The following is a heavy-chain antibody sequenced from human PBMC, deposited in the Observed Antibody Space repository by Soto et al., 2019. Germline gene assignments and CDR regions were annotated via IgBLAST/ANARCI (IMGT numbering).Heavy chain of an antibody. Sequence: QVKLVQSGAEVKKPGSSVKVSCKASGGTFSSYAISWVRQAPGQGLEWMGGIIPIFGTANYAQKFQGRVTITADEATSTAYMELSSLRSEDTAVYYCAREATYYYDSSGYYVFDAFDIWGQGTMVTVSS. CDR2: IIPIFGTA. J-gene: IGHJ3*02. CDR1: GGTFSSYA. CDR3: AREATYYYDSSGYYVFDAFDI. D-gene: IGHD3-22*01. V-gene: IGHV1-69*12.